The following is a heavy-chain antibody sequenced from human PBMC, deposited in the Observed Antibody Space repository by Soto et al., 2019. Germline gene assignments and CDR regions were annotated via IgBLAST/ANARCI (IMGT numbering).Heavy chain of an antibody. Sequence: QVQLVESGGGVVQPGRSLRLSCAASGFTFSSYAMHWVRQAPGKGLEWVAVISYDGSNKYYADSVKGRFTISRDNSKNXLYLQMNSLRAEDTAVYYCASDIVLVPAAHYGMDVWGQGTTVTVSS. CDR2: ISYDGSNK. D-gene: IGHD2-2*01. CDR3: ASDIVLVPAAHYGMDV. J-gene: IGHJ6*02. CDR1: GFTFSSYA. V-gene: IGHV3-30-3*01.